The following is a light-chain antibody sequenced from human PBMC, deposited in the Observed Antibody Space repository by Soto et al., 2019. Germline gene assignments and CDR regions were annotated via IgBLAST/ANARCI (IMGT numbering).Light chain of an antibody. V-gene: IGKV3D-15*01. CDR3: QQYHDWVT. CDR1: QSVSSY. CDR2: GAS. Sequence: EIVFTQSPATLSLSPGERATLSCRASQSVSSYLAWYQQKPGQAPRLLIFGASNRATGIPARFSGSGSGTEFTLTISYLRPEDSAVYFCQQYHDWVTFGGGTKV. J-gene: IGKJ4*01.